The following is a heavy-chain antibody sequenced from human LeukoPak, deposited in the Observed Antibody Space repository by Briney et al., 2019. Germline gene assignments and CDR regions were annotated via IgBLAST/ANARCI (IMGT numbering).Heavy chain of an antibody. CDR1: GGSISNYY. CDR3: ARQYSLPDPFDY. J-gene: IGHJ4*02. CDR2: IYDSGST. D-gene: IGHD6-13*01. V-gene: IGHV4-59*08. Sequence: KPSETLSLTCTVSGGSISNYYWSWIRQPPGKGLEWIGYIYDSGSTNNNPSLKSRVTISVATSKNQLSLKLNSVTAADAGVYYCARQYSLPDPFDYWGQGTLVAVSS.